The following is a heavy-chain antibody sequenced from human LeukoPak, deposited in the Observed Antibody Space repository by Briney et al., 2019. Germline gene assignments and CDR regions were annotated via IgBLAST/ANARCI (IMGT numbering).Heavy chain of an antibody. CDR1: GGTFSSYG. CDR2: ITAIFGTT. V-gene: IGHV1-69*05. D-gene: IGHD3-10*01. Sequence: SVKVSCKASGGTFSSYGISWVRQAPGQGLEWMGGITAIFGTTNYAQKFQGRVTMTRDTSTSTVYMELSSLRSEDTAVYYCATYELGAPDAFDIWGQGTMVTVSS. J-gene: IGHJ3*02. CDR3: ATYELGAPDAFDI.